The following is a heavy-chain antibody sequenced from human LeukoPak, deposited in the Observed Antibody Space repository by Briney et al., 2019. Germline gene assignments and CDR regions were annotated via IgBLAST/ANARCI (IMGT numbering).Heavy chain of an antibody. V-gene: IGHV1-69*04. Sequence: SVKVSCKASGYTFTSYGISWVRQAPGQGLEWMGRIIPILGIANYAQKFQGRVTITADKSTSTAYMELSSLRSEDTAVYYCARGLAVSSRTYYYYYGMDVWGQGTTVTVSS. CDR2: IIPILGIA. D-gene: IGHD6-19*01. CDR3: ARGLAVSSRTYYYYYGMDV. CDR1: GYTFTSYG. J-gene: IGHJ6*02.